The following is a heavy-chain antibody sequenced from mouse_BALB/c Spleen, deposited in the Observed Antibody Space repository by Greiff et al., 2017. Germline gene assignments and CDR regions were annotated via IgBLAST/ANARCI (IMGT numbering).Heavy chain of an antibody. CDR1: GYTFSSYW. J-gene: IGHJ4*01. Sequence: QVQLKQSGAELMKPGASVKISCKATGYTFSSYWIEWVKQRPGHGLEWIGEILPGSGSTNYNEKFKGKATFTADTSSNTAYLQLSSLTSEDTAVYYCARGTTVPDYWGQGTSVTVSS. D-gene: IGHD1-1*01. V-gene: IGHV1-9*01. CDR3: ARGTTVPDY. CDR2: ILPGSGST.